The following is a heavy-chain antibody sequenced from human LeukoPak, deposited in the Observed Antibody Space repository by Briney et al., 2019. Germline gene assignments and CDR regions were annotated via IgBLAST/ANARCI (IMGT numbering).Heavy chain of an antibody. CDR2: INPNSGGT. CDR3: ARVPVDTFLPDYMDV. D-gene: IGHD5-18*01. J-gene: IGHJ6*03. CDR1: GYTFTGYY. V-gene: IGHV1-2*02. Sequence: ASVKVSCKASGYTFTGYYMHWVRQAPGQALEWMGWINPNSGGTNYAQKFQGRVTMTRDTSISTAYMELSRLRSDDTAVYYCARVPVDTFLPDYMDVWGKGTTVTISS.